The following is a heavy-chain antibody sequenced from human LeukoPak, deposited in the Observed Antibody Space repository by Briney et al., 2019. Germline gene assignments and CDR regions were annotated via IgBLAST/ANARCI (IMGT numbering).Heavy chain of an antibody. CDR2: INHSRTT. CDR3: ARDGKSSSWYSWFDP. Sequence: SETLSLTCFVFGGSFSGNYWRWLRQPPGKGLEWVGEINHSRTTNNNPSLNSRLTISIHMSKNPSSLKLTSVTAADTAVYYCARDGKSSSWYSWFDPWGQGTLVTVSS. D-gene: IGHD6-13*01. V-gene: IGHV4-34*01. J-gene: IGHJ5*02. CDR1: GGSFSGNY.